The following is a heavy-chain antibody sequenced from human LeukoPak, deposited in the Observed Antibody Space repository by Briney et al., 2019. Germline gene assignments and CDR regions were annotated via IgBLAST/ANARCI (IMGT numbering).Heavy chain of an antibody. V-gene: IGHV3-43*01. D-gene: IGHD1-26*01. J-gene: IGHJ4*02. CDR2: ISWDGGST. CDR3: ARGVGTTGGYFDY. CDR1: GFTFDDYT. Sequence: GGSLRLSCAASGFTFDDYTMHWVRQAPGKGPEWVSLISWDGGSTYYADSVKGRFTISRDNSKNSLYLQMNSLRTEDTALYYCARGVGTTGGYFDYWGQGTLVTVSS.